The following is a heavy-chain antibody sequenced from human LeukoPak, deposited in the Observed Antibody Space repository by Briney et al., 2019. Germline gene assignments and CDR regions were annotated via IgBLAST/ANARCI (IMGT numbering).Heavy chain of an antibody. CDR2: IIPIFGTA. D-gene: IGHD3-10*01. CDR1: GGTFSSYA. CDR3: ARDAYGSGSYGGLYGMDV. V-gene: IGHV1-69*06. Sequence: SVKVSCKASGGTFSSYAISWVRQAPGQGLEWMRGIIPIFGTANYAQKFQGRVTITADKSTSTAYMELGSLRSEDTAVYYCARDAYGSGSYGGLYGMDVWGKGTTVTVSS. J-gene: IGHJ6*04.